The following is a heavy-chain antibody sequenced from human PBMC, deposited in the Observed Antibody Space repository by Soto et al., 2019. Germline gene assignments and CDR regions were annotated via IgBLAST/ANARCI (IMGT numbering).Heavy chain of an antibody. CDR3: ASGSFIMLRGSKGHVHYP. Sequence: SKTLYITSAVHGYSISSGSYWGWIRQPPGTRLEWIGSIYHSGSTYYNPSLKSRVTISVDTSKNQFSLKLSSVTAADTAVYYCASGSFIMLRGSKGHVHYPCGLGTLVTVS. CDR1: GYSISSGSY. J-gene: IGHJ5*02. D-gene: IGHD3-10*01. V-gene: IGHV4-38-2*01. CDR2: IYHSGST.